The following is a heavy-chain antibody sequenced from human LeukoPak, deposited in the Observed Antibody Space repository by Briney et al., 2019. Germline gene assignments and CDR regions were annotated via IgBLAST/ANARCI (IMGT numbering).Heavy chain of an antibody. CDR2: IYYSGST. CDR3: ARYKVGFDY. Sequence: PSETLSLTCTFSGGPISSYYWGWVRQPPGKGVEWIGYIYYSGSTNYNPSLKSRVTISVDTSKNQFSLKLSSVTAADTAVYYCARYKVGFDYWGQGTLVTVSS. CDR1: GGPISSYY. J-gene: IGHJ4*02. D-gene: IGHD1-1*01. V-gene: IGHV4-59*08.